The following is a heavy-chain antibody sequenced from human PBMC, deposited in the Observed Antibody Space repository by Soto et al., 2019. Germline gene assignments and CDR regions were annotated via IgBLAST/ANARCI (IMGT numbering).Heavy chain of an antibody. CDR3: ARPSYDPVDTAMDAPFDY. V-gene: IGHV3-30-3*01. CDR2: ISYDGSNK. Sequence: QVQLVESGGGVVQPGRSLRLSCAASGFTFSSYAMHWVRQAPGKGLEWVAVISYDGSNKYYADSVKGRFTISRDNSKNTLYLQMNSLRAEDTAVYYCARPSYDPVDTAMDAPFDYWGQGTLVTVSS. J-gene: IGHJ4*02. CDR1: GFTFSSYA. D-gene: IGHD5-18*01.